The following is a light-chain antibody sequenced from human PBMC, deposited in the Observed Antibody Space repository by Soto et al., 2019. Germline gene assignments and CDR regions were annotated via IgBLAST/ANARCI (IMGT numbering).Light chain of an antibody. J-gene: IGLJ1*01. V-gene: IGLV2-11*01. Sequence: QSALTQPHSVSGSPGQAVTISCTGTSSDVGGYNYVSWYQQHPGKVPKVMIYDVSKRPSGVPDRFSGSKSGNTASLTISGLQAEDEADYYCCSYGGTYYVFGTGTKLTVL. CDR2: DVS. CDR1: SSDVGGYNY. CDR3: CSYGGTYYV.